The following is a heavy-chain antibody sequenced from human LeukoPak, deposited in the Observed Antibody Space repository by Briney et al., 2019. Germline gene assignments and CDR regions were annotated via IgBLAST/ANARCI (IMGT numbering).Heavy chain of an antibody. CDR1: GGSISSGDYY. D-gene: IGHD3-22*01. CDR3: ARGSITMIALGY. J-gene: IGHJ4*02. V-gene: IGHV4-30-4*01. Sequence: SQTLSLTCTVSGGSISSGDYYWSWIRQPPGKGLEWIGYIYYSGSTYYNPSLKSRVTISVDTSKNQFSLKLSSGTAADTAVYYCARGSITMIALGYWGQGTLVTVSS. CDR2: IYYSGST.